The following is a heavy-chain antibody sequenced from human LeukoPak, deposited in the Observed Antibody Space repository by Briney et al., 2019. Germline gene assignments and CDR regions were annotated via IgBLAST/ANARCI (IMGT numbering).Heavy chain of an antibody. CDR1: GFTFSSYE. V-gene: IGHV3-48*03. CDR3: ARETSPFDY. J-gene: IGHJ4*02. Sequence: AGGSLRLSCAASGFTFSSYEMNWVRQAPGKGLEWVSYISTSGSTISYADSVKGRFTISRDNAKDSLYLQMNSLRAEDTAVYYCARETSPFDYWGLGTLVTVSS. CDR2: ISTSGSTI.